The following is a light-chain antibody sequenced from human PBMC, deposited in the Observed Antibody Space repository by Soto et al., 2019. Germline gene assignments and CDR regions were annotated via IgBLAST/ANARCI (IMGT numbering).Light chain of an antibody. J-gene: IGKJ1*01. CDR3: QQYNSWLWT. V-gene: IGKV3-15*01. CDR1: QSVNSRY. Sequence: EIVLTQSPGTLSLSPGERATPSCRASQSVNSRYLAWYQQKPGQAPRLLIYGASTRATGIPARFSGSGSGTEFTLIISSLQSEDSAVYYCQQYNSWLWTFGQGTKV. CDR2: GAS.